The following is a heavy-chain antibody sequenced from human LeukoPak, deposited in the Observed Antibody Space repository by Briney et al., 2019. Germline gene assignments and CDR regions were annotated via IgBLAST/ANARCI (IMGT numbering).Heavy chain of an antibody. CDR3: ARDLEENYGSGSYSPTFYMDV. J-gene: IGHJ6*03. CDR1: GFTFSNYW. Sequence: GGSLRLSCAASGFTFSNYWMSWVRQAPGKGLEWVANIKEDGSEKYYVDSVKGRFTISRDNAKNSLYLQMNSLRSEDTAVYYCARDLEENYGSGSYSPTFYMDVWGKGTTVTVSS. CDR2: IKEDGSEK. D-gene: IGHD3-10*01. V-gene: IGHV3-7*05.